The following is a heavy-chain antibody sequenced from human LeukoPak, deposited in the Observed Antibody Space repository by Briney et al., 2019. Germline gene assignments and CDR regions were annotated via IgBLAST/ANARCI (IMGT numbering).Heavy chain of an antibody. Sequence: ASVKVSCKASGYTFTDYYMHWVRQAPGQGLEWMGWINPNSGGTNYAQKFQGRVTMTTDTSTSTAYMELRSLRSDDTAVYYCARRIGYSSSWYYFDYWGQGTLVTVSS. CDR2: INPNSGGT. CDR3: ARRIGYSSSWYYFDY. D-gene: IGHD6-13*01. V-gene: IGHV1-2*02. J-gene: IGHJ4*02. CDR1: GYTFTDYY.